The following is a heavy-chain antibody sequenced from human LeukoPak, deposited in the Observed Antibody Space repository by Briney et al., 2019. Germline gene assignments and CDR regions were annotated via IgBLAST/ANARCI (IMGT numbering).Heavy chain of an antibody. J-gene: IGHJ5*02. Sequence: ASVNVSCKASGHTFTTYYVHLVRQAPGQGLEWMGVINPSGDGTNYPQRFQGRVTLTRDTSTSTVYMELSSLRSEDTAIYYCAKETPNTGWFDPWGQGTLVTVSS. CDR3: AKETPNTGWFDP. CDR2: INPSGDGT. D-gene: IGHD1-14*01. V-gene: IGHV1-46*01. CDR1: GHTFTTYY.